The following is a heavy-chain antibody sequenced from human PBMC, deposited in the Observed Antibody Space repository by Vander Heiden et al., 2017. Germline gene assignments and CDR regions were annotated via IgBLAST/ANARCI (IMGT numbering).Heavy chain of an antibody. V-gene: IGHV3-33*01. J-gene: IGHJ4*02. D-gene: IGHD1-26*01. CDR3: ARDLGAGRYFDY. CDR1: GFPLRPYG. CDR2: IGNDGSFK. Sequence: QVPLVESGGGVVQPGGSLRPSCAASGFPLRPYGTPWVGQAPGKGWEWVAVIGNDGSFKAYADSVKGRFTISRDNSKNTLYMQMTSLRAEDTAVYYCARDLGAGRYFDYWGQGSLVTVSS.